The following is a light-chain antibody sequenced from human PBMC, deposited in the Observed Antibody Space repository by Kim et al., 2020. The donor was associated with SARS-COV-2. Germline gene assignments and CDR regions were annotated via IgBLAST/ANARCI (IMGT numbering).Light chain of an antibody. CDR3: QQRSNWPLTT. V-gene: IGKV3-11*01. CDR2: DAS. CDR1: QSVSSY. J-gene: IGKJ2*01. Sequence: LSPGERATLSGRASQSVSSYLAWYQQKPGQAPRLLIYDASNRATGIPARFSGSGSGTDFTLTISSLEPEDFAVYYCQQRSNWPLTTFGQGTKLEI.